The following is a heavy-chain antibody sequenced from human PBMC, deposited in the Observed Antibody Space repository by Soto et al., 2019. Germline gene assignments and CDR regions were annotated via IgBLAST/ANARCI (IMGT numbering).Heavy chain of an antibody. Sequence: QVQLVQSGPEVKKPGASVKVSCKASGYTFTTYGISWVRQAPGQGLEWMGWISGYNGQTNYAQKFRGRVTITTDTSTSTAYMELRGLRSDDTAMYYCARDGRKELGVEGRNDMDAWGQGTKVTVSS. J-gene: IGHJ6*02. CDR1: GYTFTTYG. CDR2: ISGYNGQT. V-gene: IGHV1-18*01. CDR3: ARDGRKELGVEGRNDMDA. D-gene: IGHD1-26*01.